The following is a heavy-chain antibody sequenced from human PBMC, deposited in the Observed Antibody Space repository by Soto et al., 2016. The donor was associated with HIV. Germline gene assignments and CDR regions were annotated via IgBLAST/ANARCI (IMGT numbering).Heavy chain of an antibody. J-gene: IGHJ5*02. CDR1: GGSFSNDA. CDR3: AKGSCVLNPWGSRAGVWFDP. Sequence: QVQLVQSGAELRKPGSSVKVSCKSSGGSFSNDAISWVRQAPGQGLEWMGGIIPVFGTANYAQKFQDRVSITADESTNTVYVELSNLRSDDTAVYYCAKGSCVLNPWGSRAGVWFDPWGQGTLVSVSS. D-gene: IGHD2-15*01. CDR2: IIPVFGTA. V-gene: IGHV1-69*12.